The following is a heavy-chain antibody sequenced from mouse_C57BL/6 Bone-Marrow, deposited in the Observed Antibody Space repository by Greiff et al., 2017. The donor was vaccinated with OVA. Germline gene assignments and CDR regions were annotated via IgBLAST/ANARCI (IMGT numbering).Heavy chain of an antibody. J-gene: IGHJ4*01. CDR1: GYTFTNYW. D-gene: IGHD2-4*01. CDR2: IYPGGGYT. Sequence: VKLVESGAELVRPGTSVKMSCKASGYTFTNYWIGWAKQRPGHGLEWIGDIYPGGGYTNYNEKFKGKATLTADKSSSTAYMQFSSLTSEDSAIYYCARSNYDYEGYAMDYWGQGTSVTVSS. V-gene: IGHV1-63*01. CDR3: ARSNYDYEGYAMDY.